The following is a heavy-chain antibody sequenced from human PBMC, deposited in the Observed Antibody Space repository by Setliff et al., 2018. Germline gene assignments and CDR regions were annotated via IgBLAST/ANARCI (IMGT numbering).Heavy chain of an antibody. Sequence: PSETLSLTCTVSGGSISHNYWSWIRQPAGKGLQWIGRINTSGSTKYNPSLKSRVTMSVDTSKNQFSLKLSSVTAADTAVYYCVRMSGFLYMDVWGKGTTVTVSS. CDR1: GGSISHNY. J-gene: IGHJ6*03. V-gene: IGHV4-4*07. CDR2: INTSGST. D-gene: IGHD3-3*01. CDR3: VRMSGFLYMDV.